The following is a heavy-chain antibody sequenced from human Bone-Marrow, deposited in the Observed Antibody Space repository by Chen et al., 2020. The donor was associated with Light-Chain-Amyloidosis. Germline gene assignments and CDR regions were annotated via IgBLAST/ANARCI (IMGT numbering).Heavy chain of an antibody. D-gene: IGHD5-12*01. J-gene: IGHJ4*02. Sequence: EVQLEQSGPEVKKPGESLKISCKGSGYTFPNYWIGLVRQMPGKGLEWMGVIYPDDSDARYRPSFEGQVTISADKSSTTAYLQWRSLKASDTAMYYCARRRDGYNFDYWGQGTLVTVSS. CDR3: ARRRDGYNFDY. CDR1: GYTFPNYW. V-gene: IGHV5-51*01. CDR2: IYPDDSDA.